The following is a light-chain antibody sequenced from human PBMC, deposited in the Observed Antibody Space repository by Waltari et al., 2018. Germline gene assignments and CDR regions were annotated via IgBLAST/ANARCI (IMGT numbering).Light chain of an antibody. Sequence: LSRKTRRSVGSYLAYDPQNPGPPPRLRIYDASKRTTGIPARFSGSGSGTDVTLIISSLEPEDFAVYCCQQRINWFTFGPGTKVDLK. CDR3: QQRINWFT. CDR2: DAS. V-gene: IGKV3-11*01. J-gene: IGKJ3*01. CDR1: RSVGSY.